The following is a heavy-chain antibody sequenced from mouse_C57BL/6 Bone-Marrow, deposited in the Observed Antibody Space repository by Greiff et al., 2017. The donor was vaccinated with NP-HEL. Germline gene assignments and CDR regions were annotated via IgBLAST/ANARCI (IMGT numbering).Heavy chain of an antibody. V-gene: IGHV1-69*01. CDR2: IDPSDSYT. CDR1: GYTFTSYW. J-gene: IGHJ2*01. D-gene: IGHD1-1*01. CDR3: ARTGGYYYGSSYYFDY. Sequence: QVQLKQPGAELVMPGASVKLSCKASGYTFTSYWMHWVKQRPGQGLEWIGEIDPSDSYTNYNQKFKGKSTLTVDKSSSTAYMQLSSLTSEDSAVYYCARTGGYYYGSSYYFDYWGQGTTLTVSS.